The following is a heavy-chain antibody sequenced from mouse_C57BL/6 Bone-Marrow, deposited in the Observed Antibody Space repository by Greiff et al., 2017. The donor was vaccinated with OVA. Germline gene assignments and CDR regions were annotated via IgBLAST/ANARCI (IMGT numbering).Heavy chain of an antibody. V-gene: IGHV1-82*01. CDR3: ARAPLYYGSSSGFAY. CDR1: GYAFSSSW. D-gene: IGHD1-1*01. CDR2: IYPGDGDT. J-gene: IGHJ3*01. Sequence: VKLQESGPELVKPGASVKISCKASGYAFSSSWMNWVKQRPGKGLEWIGRIYPGDGDTNYNGKFKGKATLTADKSSSTAYMQISSLTSEDSAVYFCARAPLYYGSSSGFAYWGQGTLVTVSA.